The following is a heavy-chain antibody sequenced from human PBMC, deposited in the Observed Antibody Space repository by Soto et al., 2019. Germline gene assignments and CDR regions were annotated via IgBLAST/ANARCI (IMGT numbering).Heavy chain of an antibody. Sequence: PSETLSLTCTVSGGSISSGDYYWSWIRQPPGKGLEWIGYIYYSGSTYYNPSLKSRVTISVDTSKNQFSLNLSSVTAADTAVYYCASGSYCSGGSRSPFYYYYMDVWGKGTTVTVSS. J-gene: IGHJ6*03. D-gene: IGHD2-15*01. CDR1: GGSISSGDYY. CDR3: ASGSYCSGGSRSPFYYYYMDV. V-gene: IGHV4-30-4*01. CDR2: IYYSGST.